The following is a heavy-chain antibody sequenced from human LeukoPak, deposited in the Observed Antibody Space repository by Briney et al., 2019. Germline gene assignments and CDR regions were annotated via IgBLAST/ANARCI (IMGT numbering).Heavy chain of an antibody. V-gene: IGHV1-69*05. CDR3: ARVGRSRGALPNFYYYMDV. Sequence: SVKVSCKASGDIFNSYSVSWVRQAPGQGLEWMGGIIPMFGSTNYAQKFEGRVTITTDQSTTTVYMELTSLTSEDTAVYYCARVGRSRGALPNFYYYMDVWGKGTTVTFCS. CDR2: IIPMFGST. CDR1: GDIFNSYS. D-gene: IGHD1-26*01. J-gene: IGHJ6*03.